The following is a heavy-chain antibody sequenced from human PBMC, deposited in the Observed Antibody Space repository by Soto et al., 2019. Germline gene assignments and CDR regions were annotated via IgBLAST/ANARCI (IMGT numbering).Heavy chain of an antibody. J-gene: IGHJ4*02. Sequence: PGGSLRLSCAASGFTFSSYAMSWVRQAPGKGLEWVSAISGSGGSTYYADSVKGRFTISRDNSKNTLYLQMNSLRAEDTAVYYCAKWARGVIITGGYFDYWGQGTLVTVSS. V-gene: IGHV3-23*01. D-gene: IGHD3-10*01. CDR2: ISGSGGST. CDR1: GFTFSSYA. CDR3: AKWARGVIITGGYFDY.